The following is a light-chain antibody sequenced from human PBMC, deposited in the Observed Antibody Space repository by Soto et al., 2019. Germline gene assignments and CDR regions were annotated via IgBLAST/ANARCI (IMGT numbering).Light chain of an antibody. CDR2: DVS. Sequence: QSALTQPASVSGSPGQSITISCTGTSSDVGGYNYVSWYQQHPGKAPKLMIYDVSNRPSGVSNRFSGSKSGNTASLTISGLKPEDEADYYCSSFTSSTTPVFGVGTKLTVL. CDR1: SSDVGGYNY. CDR3: SSFTSSTTPV. V-gene: IGLV2-14*01. J-gene: IGLJ2*01.